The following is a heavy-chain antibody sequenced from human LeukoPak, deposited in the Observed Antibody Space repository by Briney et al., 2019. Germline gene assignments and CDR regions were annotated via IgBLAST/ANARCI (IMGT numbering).Heavy chain of an antibody. CDR2: INHSGST. D-gene: IGHD5-12*01. V-gene: IGHV4-34*01. CDR1: GFTFSSYS. J-gene: IGHJ4*02. CDR3: ARGRRGYGKGTFDY. Sequence: GSLRLSCAASGFTFSSYSMNWIRQPPGKGLEWIGEINHSGSTNYNPSLKSRVTISVDTSKNQFSLKLSSVTAADTAVYYCARGRRGYGKGTFDYWGQGTLVTASS.